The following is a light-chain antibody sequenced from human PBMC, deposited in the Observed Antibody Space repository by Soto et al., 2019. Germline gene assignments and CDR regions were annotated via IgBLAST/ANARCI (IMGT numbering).Light chain of an antibody. V-gene: IGKV3-15*01. CDR2: DAS. CDR1: QNVYNN. Sequence: ENVMTQSPAPPSLSPGGGAPPSCKASQNVYNNLAWYQQRPGQPPRLLIYDASTRATGISARFSGSGYGTEFTLTISSLQSEDFAVYFCQQCRNWPLTFGGGTKVDIK. CDR3: QQCRNWPLT. J-gene: IGKJ4*01.